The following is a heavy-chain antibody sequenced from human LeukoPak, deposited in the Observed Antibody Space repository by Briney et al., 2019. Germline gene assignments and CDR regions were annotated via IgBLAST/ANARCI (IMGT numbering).Heavy chain of an antibody. J-gene: IGHJ4*02. Sequence: GGSLRLSCAASGFTFSSYWMSWVRQAPGKGLEWVANIKQDGSEKYYVDSVKGRFTISRDNAKNSLYLQMNSLRAEDTAVYYCARDLSLYCSGGSCYSLNYWGQGTLVTVSS. V-gene: IGHV3-7*01. CDR3: ARDLSLYCSGGSCYSLNY. CDR2: IKQDGSEK. D-gene: IGHD2-15*01. CDR1: GFTFSSYW.